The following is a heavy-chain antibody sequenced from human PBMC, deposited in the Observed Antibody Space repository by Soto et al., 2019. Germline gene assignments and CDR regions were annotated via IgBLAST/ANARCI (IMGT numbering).Heavy chain of an antibody. CDR2: IDPEDSKT. Sequence: ETLTNSCKGSGDNFGTYWINWVRQIAWGGLEWMGRIDPEDSKTKYSPSLEGHITISVDKSINTTYLQWSSLKASDTAIYYCARRIAAAGGYYYYAFDVWGQGTAVPVSS. J-gene: IGHJ6*02. V-gene: IGHV5-10-1*01. D-gene: IGHD6-13*01. CDR3: ARRIAAAGGYYYYAFDV. CDR1: GDNFGTYW.